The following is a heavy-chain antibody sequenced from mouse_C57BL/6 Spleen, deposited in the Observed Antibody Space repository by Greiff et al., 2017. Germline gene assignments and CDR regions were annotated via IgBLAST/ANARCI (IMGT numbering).Heavy chain of an antibody. D-gene: IGHD2-3*01. J-gene: IGHJ4*01. V-gene: IGHV1-64*01. Sequence: QVQLQQPGAELVKPGASVKLSCKASGYTFTSYWMHWVKQRPGQGLEWIGTIHPNSGSTNYNEKFKSKATLTVDKSSSTAYMQLSSLTSEDSAVYYCARIDGSAMDYWGQGTSVTVSS. CDR3: ARIDGSAMDY. CDR2: IHPNSGST. CDR1: GYTFTSYW.